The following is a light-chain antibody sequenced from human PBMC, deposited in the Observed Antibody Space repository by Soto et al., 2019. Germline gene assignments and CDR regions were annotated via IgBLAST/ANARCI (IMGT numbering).Light chain of an antibody. CDR3: QQYYNWPPA. V-gene: IGKV3-15*01. CDR2: SAS. Sequence: EIVMTQSPVTLSVSPGERATLSCKASQSIRMNLAWYQQKPGQAPRLLIYSASTRATGVPVRFSGSGSGTEFTLTISSLQSEDFAVYYCQQYYNWPPAFGQGTKVEIK. CDR1: QSIRMN. J-gene: IGKJ1*01.